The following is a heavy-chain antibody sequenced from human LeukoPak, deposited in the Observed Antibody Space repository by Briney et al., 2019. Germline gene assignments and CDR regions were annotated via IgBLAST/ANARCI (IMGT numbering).Heavy chain of an antibody. Sequence: ASVKVSCKASGYTFTDYYMHWVRQAPGQGLEWMGWINPNSGVTNHAQKFQGRVTMTRDTSISTAYMDLSSLRSDDTAVYYCARGYYYGSGTYIGDYWGQGTLVTVFS. CDR2: INPNSGVT. V-gene: IGHV1-2*02. CDR1: GYTFTDYY. CDR3: ARGYYYGSGTYIGDY. D-gene: IGHD3-10*01. J-gene: IGHJ4*02.